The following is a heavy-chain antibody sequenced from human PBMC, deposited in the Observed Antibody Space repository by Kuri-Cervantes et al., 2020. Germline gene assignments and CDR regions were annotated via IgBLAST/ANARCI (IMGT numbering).Heavy chain of an antibody. CDR2: MDPNSGNT. Sequence: ASVKVSCKASGYTFTSYDINWVRQATGQGLEWMGWMDPNSGNTGYAQKFQGRVTMTTDTSTSTAYMELRSLRSDDTAVYYCASGYGSGSYHYYGMDVWGQGTTVTVSS. J-gene: IGHJ6*02. CDR1: GYTFTSYD. V-gene: IGHV1-8*01. CDR3: ASGYGSGSYHYYGMDV. D-gene: IGHD3-10*01.